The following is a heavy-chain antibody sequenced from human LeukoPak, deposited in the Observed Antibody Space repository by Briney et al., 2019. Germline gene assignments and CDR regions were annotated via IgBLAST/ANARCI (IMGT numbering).Heavy chain of an antibody. V-gene: IGHV4-34*01. J-gene: IGHJ5*02. Sequence: PSETLSLTCAVYGGSFSNYYWSWIRQSPGKGLEWIGEIYHSGSTNYNPSLKSRVTISVDKSKNQFSLKLSSVTAADTAVYYCARVERAAGTGGYWFDPWGQGTLVTVSS. CDR1: GGSFSNYY. CDR3: ARVERAAGTGGYWFDP. CDR2: IYHSGST. D-gene: IGHD6-13*01.